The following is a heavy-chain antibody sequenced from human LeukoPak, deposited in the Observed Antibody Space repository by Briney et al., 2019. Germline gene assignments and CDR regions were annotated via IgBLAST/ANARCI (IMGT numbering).Heavy chain of an antibody. D-gene: IGHD1-1*01. J-gene: IGHJ4*02. CDR1: GYTFTSYY. Sequence: ASVKVSCKASGYTFTSYYMHWVRRAPGQGLEWMGMINPSGGSTSYAQKFQGRVTMTRDTSTSTVYMELSSLRSEDTAVYYCARDLRDTTGTPDYWGQGTLVTVSS. CDR3: ARDLRDTTGTPDY. V-gene: IGHV1-46*03. CDR2: INPSGGST.